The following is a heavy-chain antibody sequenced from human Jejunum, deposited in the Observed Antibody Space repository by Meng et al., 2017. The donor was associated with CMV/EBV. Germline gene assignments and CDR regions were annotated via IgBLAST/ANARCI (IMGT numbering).Heavy chain of an antibody. CDR3: VRDFWSDFYAY. Sequence: QVQLGQSGAEVKKPGASVKVSCKTSGYTFTTYGTSWVRQAPGQGLEWVGWSSTSNGNTHYAQKVQDRVTMTTDTSTSTAYMELRSLTSDDTAVYYCVRDFWSDFYAYWGQGTLVTVSS. CDR2: SSTSNGNT. J-gene: IGHJ4*02. CDR1: GYTFTTYG. V-gene: IGHV1-18*01. D-gene: IGHD3-3*01.